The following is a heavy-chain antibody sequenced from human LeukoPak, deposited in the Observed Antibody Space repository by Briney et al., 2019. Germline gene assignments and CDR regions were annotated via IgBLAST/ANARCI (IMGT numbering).Heavy chain of an antibody. CDR1: GFMFSSYN. D-gene: IGHD1-26*01. V-gene: IGHV3-30*03. CDR2: ISYDGNNK. J-gene: IGHJ4*02. Sequence: GRSLRLSCAAAGFMFSSYNMHWVRQTPGKGLEWVAVISYDGNNKFYADSVKGRFTISRDNSRNTLYLQMNSLRHDDTAVYYCARGAKWAYYFDYWGQGTLVTVSS. CDR3: ARGAKWAYYFDY.